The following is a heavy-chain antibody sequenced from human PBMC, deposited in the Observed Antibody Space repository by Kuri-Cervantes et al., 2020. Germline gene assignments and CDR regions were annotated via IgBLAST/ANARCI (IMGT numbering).Heavy chain of an antibody. J-gene: IGHJ6*03. CDR2: IRSKAYGGTT. Sequence: GGSLRLSCTASGFTFGDYAMSWVRQAPGKGLEWVGFIRSKAYGGTTDYAAPVEGRFTISRDDSKNTLYLQMNSLKTEDTAVYYCTTDRHTLVGATYYYYYMDVWGKGTTVTVSS. V-gene: IGHV3-49*04. CDR1: GFTFGDYA. CDR3: TTDRHTLVGATYYYYYMDV. D-gene: IGHD1-26*01.